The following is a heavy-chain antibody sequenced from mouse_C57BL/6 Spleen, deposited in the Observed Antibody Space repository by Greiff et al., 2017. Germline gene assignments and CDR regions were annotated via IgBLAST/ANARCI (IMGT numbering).Heavy chain of an antibody. CDR2: IRSKSNNYAT. V-gene: IGHV10-1*01. CDR3: VRSGYSSYAMDY. CDR1: GFSFNTYA. D-gene: IGHD2-3*01. Sequence: EVKLVESGGGLVQPKGSLKLSCAASGFSFNTYAMNWVRQAPGKGLEWVARIRSKSNNYATYYADSVKDRFTISRDDSESMLYLQMNNLKTEDTAMYYCVRSGYSSYAMDYWGQGTSVTVSS. J-gene: IGHJ4*01.